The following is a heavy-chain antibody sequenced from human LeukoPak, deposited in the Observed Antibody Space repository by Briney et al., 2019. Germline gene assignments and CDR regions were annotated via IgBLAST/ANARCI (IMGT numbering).Heavy chain of an antibody. D-gene: IGHD3-22*01. CDR1: GDNVSSNSAA. V-gene: IGHV6-1*01. Sequence: SQTLSLTCAISGDNVSSNSAAWNWIRQSPSRGLEWLGRTYYRSKWYNDYAVSVKSRITINPDTSKNQFSLQLNSVTPKDTAVYYCARGGQYYYDSSSHWFDPWGQGTLVTVSS. CDR2: TYYRSKWYN. CDR3: ARGGQYYYDSSSHWFDP. J-gene: IGHJ5*02.